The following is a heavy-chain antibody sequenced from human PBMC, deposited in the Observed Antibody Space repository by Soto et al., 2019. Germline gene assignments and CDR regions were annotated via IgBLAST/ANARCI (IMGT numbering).Heavy chain of an antibody. CDR1: GFTFRSYW. CDR2: LSGDGADT. V-gene: IGHV3-74*03. D-gene: IGHD1-26*01. J-gene: IGHJ4*02. CDR3: VRGGGSLKESVS. Sequence: ELRLVEAGGDLVQPGGSLRLSCAASGFTFRSYWMHWVRQAPGKGLVWVSRLSGDGADTKYADSVKGRFIVSRDNGKNTVYWQMNRLGTDDTAVYYCVRGGGSLKESVSGGQGTLVTVS.